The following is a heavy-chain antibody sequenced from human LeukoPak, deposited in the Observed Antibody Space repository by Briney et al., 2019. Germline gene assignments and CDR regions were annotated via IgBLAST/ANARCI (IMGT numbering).Heavy chain of an antibody. CDR2: IYAPGSS. V-gene: IGHV4-4*07. J-gene: IGHJ4*02. D-gene: IGHD2-15*01. CDR1: GDSISGYY. CDR3: ARDLEDFDSPANDY. Sequence: SETLSLTCTVSGDSISGYYRAWIRQPAGKGLERIGHIYAPGSSNYSPSFKSRVTMSIDMSNNQFSLRLNSVTAADTAMYYCARDLEDFDSPANDYWGQGTHVIVSP.